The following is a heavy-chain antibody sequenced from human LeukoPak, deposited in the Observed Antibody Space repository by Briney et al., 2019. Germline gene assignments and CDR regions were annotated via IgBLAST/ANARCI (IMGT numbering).Heavy chain of an antibody. J-gene: IGHJ5*02. V-gene: IGHV1-69*04. D-gene: IGHD2-21*02. CDR2: IIPILGMA. CDR1: GGTFSSYA. Sequence: SVKVSCKASGGTFSSYAISWVRQAPGQGLEWMGRIIPILGMANYAQKFQGRVTITADKSTSTAYMELSSLRSEDTAVYYCAREAKSYCGGDCYFLVPWGQGTLVTVSS. CDR3: AREAKSYCGGDCYFLVP.